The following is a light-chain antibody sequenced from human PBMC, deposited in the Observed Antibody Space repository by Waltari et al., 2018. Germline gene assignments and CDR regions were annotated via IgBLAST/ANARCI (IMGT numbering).Light chain of an antibody. CDR1: SSDVGRNNL. V-gene: IGLV2-23*02. CDR3: FSYAGSSTFK. Sequence: QSALTQPASVSGSPGQSITISCTGTSSDVGRNNLVSWYQHHPGKAPKLIIYEATKRPLGVSDRFSGSKSDNTASLTISGLQAEDEADYYCFSYAGSSTFKFGGGTMLTVL. CDR2: EAT. J-gene: IGLJ2*01.